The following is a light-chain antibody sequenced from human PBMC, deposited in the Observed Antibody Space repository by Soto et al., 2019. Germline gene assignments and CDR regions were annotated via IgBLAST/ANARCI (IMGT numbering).Light chain of an antibody. J-gene: IGLJ1*01. V-gene: IGLV2-14*01. CDR3: SSYTSSRDYV. CDR1: SSDVGGYNY. Sequence: QSALTQPASVSGSPGQSITISCTGTSSDVGGYNYVSWYQQHPGKAPKLMIYEVSNRPSGVSNRFSGSKSGNTASLTISGLQAEDEADYYCSSYTSSRDYVFGIGTKVTV. CDR2: EVS.